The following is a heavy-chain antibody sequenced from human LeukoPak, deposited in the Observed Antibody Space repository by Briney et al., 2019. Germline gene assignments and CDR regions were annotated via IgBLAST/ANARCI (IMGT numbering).Heavy chain of an antibody. CDR2: ISRDGGRT. CDR3: AKGGGDTAMXMXX. CDR1: HFTFDDYA. D-gene: IGHD5-18*01. Sequence: GGSLRLSCAASHFTFDDYAMHLVRQAPGKGLEWVSLISRDGGRTYYADSVEGRLTISRDNSKNSLFLQMTRLSAEDSAFYYCAKGGGDTAMXMXXWGQXTLVT. J-gene: IGHJ1*01. V-gene: IGHV3-43D*03.